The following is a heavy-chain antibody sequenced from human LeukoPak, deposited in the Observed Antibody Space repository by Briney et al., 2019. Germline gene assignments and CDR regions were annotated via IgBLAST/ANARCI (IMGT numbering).Heavy chain of an antibody. Sequence: GALRLSCSASGFNLSRYAMSWVRHAPGKGLEWVSAINGSGGSKYYADSVKGRFTISRDNSKNTLYLQMNSLRAEDTAVYYCAKDRIRVISSNNGMDVWGQGTTVTVSS. D-gene: IGHD2-2*01. CDR1: GFNLSRYA. CDR2: INGSGGSK. J-gene: IGHJ6*02. CDR3: AKDRIRVISSNNGMDV. V-gene: IGHV3-23*01.